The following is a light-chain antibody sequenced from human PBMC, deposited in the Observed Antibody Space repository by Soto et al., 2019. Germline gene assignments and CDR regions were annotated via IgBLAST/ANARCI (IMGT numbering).Light chain of an antibody. J-gene: IGKJ3*01. Sequence: DIQMTQSPSSLSASVGDRVTVTCRASHNINNYLHWYQQKPGKAPKLLIYAASNLQSGVPSRFSGSGSGTDFTLTISSLQPEDFATYYCQQSYSTPPEPTFGPGTKVDIK. CDR2: AAS. CDR1: HNINNY. CDR3: QQSYSTPPEPT. V-gene: IGKV1-39*01.